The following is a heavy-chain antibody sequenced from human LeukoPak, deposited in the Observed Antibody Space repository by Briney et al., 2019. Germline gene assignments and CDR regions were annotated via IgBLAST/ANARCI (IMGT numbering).Heavy chain of an antibody. CDR3: ARDHLVREQWLVLLLDY. Sequence: GGSLRLSCAASGFTFSSYGMHWVRKAPGKGLEWVAVIWYDGSNKYYADSVKGRFTISRDNSKNTLYLQMNSLRAEDTAVYYCARDHLVREQWLVLLLDYWGQGTLVTVSS. CDR1: GFTFSSYG. V-gene: IGHV3-33*01. CDR2: IWYDGSNK. D-gene: IGHD6-19*01. J-gene: IGHJ4*02.